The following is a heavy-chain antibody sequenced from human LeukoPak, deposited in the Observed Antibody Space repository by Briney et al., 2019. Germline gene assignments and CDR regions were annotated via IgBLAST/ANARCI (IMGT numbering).Heavy chain of an antibody. Sequence: PSETLSLTCAVYGGSFSGYYWSWIRQPPGKGLEWIGEINHSGSTNYNPSLKSRVTISVDTSKNQSSLKLSSVTAADTAVYYCARARSYYYDSSGYLNRWGQGTLVTVSS. V-gene: IGHV4-34*01. CDR3: ARARSYYYDSSGYLNR. CDR1: GGSFSGYY. D-gene: IGHD3-22*01. J-gene: IGHJ5*02. CDR2: INHSGST.